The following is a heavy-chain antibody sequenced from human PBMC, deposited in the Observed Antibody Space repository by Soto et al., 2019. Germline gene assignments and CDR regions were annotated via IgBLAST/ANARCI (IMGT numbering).Heavy chain of an antibody. V-gene: IGHV4-59*08. J-gene: IGHJ6*02. CDR2: VYSTGGT. CDR3: VRQGIVNLHGLVDV. CDR1: SGPSSSHN. Sequence: QVQLQQSGPGLVKPSETLSLTCSVSSGPSSSHNWGWIRQPPGRGLEWIGYVYSTGGTSYNPALKSRVTISADTSTNHISLTLTSVTDADTAVYYCVRQGIVNLHGLVDVWGQWTTFRVSS. D-gene: IGHD3-10*01.